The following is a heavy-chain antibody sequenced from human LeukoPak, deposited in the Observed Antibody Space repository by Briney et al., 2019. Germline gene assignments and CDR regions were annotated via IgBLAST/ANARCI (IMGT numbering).Heavy chain of an antibody. V-gene: IGHV3-48*01. J-gene: IGHJ5*02. D-gene: IGHD6-19*01. Sequence: GGSLRLSCAASGFTFSSYSMNWVRQAPGKGLEWVSYISSSSSTIYYADSVKGRFTISRDNSKNTLYLQMNSLRAEDTAVYYCAKDPIGIAVAGTGFDPWGQGTLVTVSS. CDR3: AKDPIGIAVAGTGFDP. CDR2: ISSSSSTI. CDR1: GFTFSSYS.